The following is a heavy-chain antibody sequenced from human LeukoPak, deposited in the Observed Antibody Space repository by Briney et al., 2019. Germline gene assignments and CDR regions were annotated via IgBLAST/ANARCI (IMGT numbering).Heavy chain of an antibody. CDR3: AKFANGYYGTFFDY. Sequence: GGSLRLSCVASGFTFSTYAMSWVRQAPGKGLEWVSGISDSGDNIYDADSVKGRFTISRDNSRGTLYLQMDSLRGDDTAVYYCAKFANGYYGTFFDYWGQGFLVAVSS. CDR2: ISDSGDNI. D-gene: IGHD3-3*01. CDR1: GFTFSTYA. V-gene: IGHV3-23*01. J-gene: IGHJ4*02.